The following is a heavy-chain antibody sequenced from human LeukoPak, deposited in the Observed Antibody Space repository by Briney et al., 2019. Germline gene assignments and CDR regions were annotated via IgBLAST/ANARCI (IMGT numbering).Heavy chain of an antibody. CDR3: ARLGGKQLVRYYQYYMDV. V-gene: IGHV3-66*02. J-gene: IGHJ6*03. Sequence: GGSLRLSCAASGFTVSSNYMSWVRQAPGKGLEGVSVIYSYGSTYYADSMKGRFTISRDNSKNTLYLQMNSLRVEDTAVYYCARLGGKQLVRYYQYYMDVWGKGTTVTVSS. D-gene: IGHD6-6*01. CDR2: IYSYGST. CDR1: GFTVSSNY.